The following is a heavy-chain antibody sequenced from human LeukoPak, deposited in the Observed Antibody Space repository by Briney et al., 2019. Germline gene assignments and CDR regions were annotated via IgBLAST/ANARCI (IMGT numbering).Heavy chain of an antibody. CDR3: AKNAHYQGYSYGGIDY. CDR2: ISYDGSDK. J-gene: IGHJ4*02. Sequence: GGSLRLSCAASGFTFSSYGMHWVRQAPGKGLEWVAVISYDGSDKYSADSMKGRFTISRDNSKNTLYLQMNSLRAEDTAVYYCAKNAHYQGYSYGGIDYWGQGTLVTVSS. V-gene: IGHV3-30*18. CDR1: GFTFSSYG. D-gene: IGHD5-18*01.